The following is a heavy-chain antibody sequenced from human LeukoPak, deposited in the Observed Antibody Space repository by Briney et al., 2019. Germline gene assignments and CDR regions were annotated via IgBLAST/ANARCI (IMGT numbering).Heavy chain of an antibody. CDR2: IIPIFGIA. D-gene: IGHD5-18*01. V-gene: IGHV1-69*04. Sequence: SVKVSCKASGGTFSSYAISWVRQAPGQGLVWMGRIIPIFGIANYAQKFQGRVTITADKSTSTAYMELSSLRSEDTAVYYCAGAGYSYAKEGFFDYWGQGTLVTVSS. CDR3: AGAGYSYAKEGFFDY. J-gene: IGHJ4*02. CDR1: GGTFSSYA.